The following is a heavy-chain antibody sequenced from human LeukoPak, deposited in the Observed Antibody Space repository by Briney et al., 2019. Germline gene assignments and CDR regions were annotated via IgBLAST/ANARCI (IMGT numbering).Heavy chain of an antibody. D-gene: IGHD1-26*01. Sequence: SDTLSLTCTVSGDSIYRSNYYWGWIRQPPGKGLEWIGSVYYSGSTYYSPSLWGRATISVDTSRNQFSLRVNSVTAADTAVYYCAPSGQMALFFADWGQGTVVTVSS. V-gene: IGHV4-39*01. CDR1: GDSIYRSNYY. CDR2: VYYSGST. J-gene: IGHJ4*02. CDR3: APSGQMALFFAD.